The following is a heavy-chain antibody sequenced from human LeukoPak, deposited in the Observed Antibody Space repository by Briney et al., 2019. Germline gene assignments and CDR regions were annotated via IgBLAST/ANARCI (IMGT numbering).Heavy chain of an antibody. CDR3: ARGTVQMGMGERFFDF. CDR2: IYYSGTT. CDR1: GGSINTYY. J-gene: IGHJ4*02. Sequence: PSETLSLTCSVSGGSINTYYWTWIRLSPGKGLDWIGYIYYSGTTNYNPSLKSRVSMSVDTSRNQSSLRLSSVTAADTAIYYCARGTVQMGMGERFFDFWGQGTLVTVSS. D-gene: IGHD3-16*01. V-gene: IGHV4-59*01.